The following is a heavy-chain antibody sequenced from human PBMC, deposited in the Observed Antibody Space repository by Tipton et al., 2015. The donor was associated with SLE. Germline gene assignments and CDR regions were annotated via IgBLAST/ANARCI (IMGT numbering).Heavy chain of an antibody. CDR3: ARDLRGYDVNWFDP. V-gene: IGHV4-59*01. D-gene: IGHD5-12*01. J-gene: IGHJ5*02. Sequence: TLSLTCTVSGGSISSYYWSWIRQPPGKGLEWIGYIYYSGSTNYNPSLKSRVTISVDTSKNQFSLKPSFVTAADTAVYYCARDLRGYDVNWFDPWGQGTLVTVSS. CDR2: IYYSGST. CDR1: GGSISSYY.